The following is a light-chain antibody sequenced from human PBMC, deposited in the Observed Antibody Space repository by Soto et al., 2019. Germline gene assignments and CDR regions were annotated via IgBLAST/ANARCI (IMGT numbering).Light chain of an antibody. CDR2: EVS. CDR1: SSDVGGYNY. Sequence: QSALTQPASVSGSPGQSITISCTGTSSDVGGYNYVSWYQQHPGKAPKLMIYEVSNRPLGVSNRFSGSKSGHTASLTISWLQAEDEADYYCSSYTISTTLVFGGGTQLTVL. CDR3: SSYTISTTLV. J-gene: IGLJ2*01. V-gene: IGLV2-14*01.